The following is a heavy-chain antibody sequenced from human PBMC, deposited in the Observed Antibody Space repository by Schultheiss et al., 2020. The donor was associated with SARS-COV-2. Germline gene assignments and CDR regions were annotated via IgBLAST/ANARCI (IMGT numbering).Heavy chain of an antibody. V-gene: IGHV1-18*04. Sequence: ASVKVSCKASGYTFTSYGISWVRQAPGQGLEWMGWISAYNGNTNYAQKLQGRVTMTTDTSTSTAYMELRSLRSDDTAVYYCARDGSSGWSHNSYDGMDVWGQGTTVTVSS. CDR2: ISAYNGNT. J-gene: IGHJ6*02. CDR1: GYTFTSYG. D-gene: IGHD6-19*01. CDR3: ARDGSSGWSHNSYDGMDV.